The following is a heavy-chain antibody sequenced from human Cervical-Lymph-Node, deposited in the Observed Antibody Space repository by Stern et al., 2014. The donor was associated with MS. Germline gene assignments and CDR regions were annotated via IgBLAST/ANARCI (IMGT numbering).Heavy chain of an antibody. Sequence: EDQLVESGGGLVKPGGSLRLACAASGFTFSDYSINWVRQAPGKGLELVSSISSTSSSTSYAESVRGRVTISRDNPKNSLFLHMNSLRGEDTAVYYCARGGTYYAMDHWGQGTLVTVSS. V-gene: IGHV3-21*01. CDR1: GFTFSDYS. CDR2: ISSTSSST. J-gene: IGHJ4*02. CDR3: ARGGTYYAMDH. D-gene: IGHD1-26*01.